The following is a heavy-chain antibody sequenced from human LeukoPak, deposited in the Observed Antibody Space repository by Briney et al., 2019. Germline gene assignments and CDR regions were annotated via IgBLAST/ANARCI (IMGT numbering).Heavy chain of an antibody. J-gene: IGHJ4*02. CDR3: ARSFREGSRPTDY. CDR2: INPNSGGT. D-gene: IGHD1-26*01. CDR1: GYTFTGYY. V-gene: IGHV1-2*02. Sequence: ASVKVSCKASGYTFTGYYMHWVRQAPGQGLEWMGWINPNSGGTNYAQKFQGRVTMTRDTSISTAYMELSRLRSDDTAVYYCARSFREGSRPTDYWGQGTLVTVSS.